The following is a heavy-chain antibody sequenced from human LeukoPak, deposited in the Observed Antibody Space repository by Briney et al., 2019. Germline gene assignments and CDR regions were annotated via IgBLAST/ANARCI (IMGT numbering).Heavy chain of an antibody. CDR3: ARVPPKRYYYDSSGPQS. CDR2: INPNSGGT. Sequence: ASVKVSCKASGYTFTSYAMNWVRQAPGQGLEWMGWINPNSGGTNYAQKFQGRVTMTRGTSISTAYMELSRLRSDDTAVYYCARVPPKRYYYDSSGPQSWGQGTLVTVSS. D-gene: IGHD3-22*01. J-gene: IGHJ5*02. CDR1: GYTFTSYA. V-gene: IGHV1-2*02.